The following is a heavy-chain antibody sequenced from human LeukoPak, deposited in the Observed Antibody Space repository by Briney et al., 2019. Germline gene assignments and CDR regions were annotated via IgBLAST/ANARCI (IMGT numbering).Heavy chain of an antibody. CDR2: IFYSGTT. V-gene: IGHV4-30-2*06. CDR3: ARGSYGDGPKPGY. CDR1: GGSISSGDYS. D-gene: IGHD4-17*01. Sequence: SETLSLTCVVSGGSISSGDYSWSWIRQSPGKGLECIGYIFYSGTTYYNPSLKSRVTISVDGAKNQFSLKLSSVTAADTAVYYCARGSYGDGPKPGYWGQGTLVTVSS. J-gene: IGHJ4*02.